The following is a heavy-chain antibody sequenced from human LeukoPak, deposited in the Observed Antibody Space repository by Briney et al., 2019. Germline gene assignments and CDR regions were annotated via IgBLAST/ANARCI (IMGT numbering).Heavy chain of an antibody. Sequence: SSETLSLTCAVYGGSFSGYYWSWIRQPPGKGLEWIGEINHSGSTNYNPSLKSRVTISVDTSKNQFSLKLSSVTAADTAVYYCARGRRTYYDFWSGPGPWGQGTLVTVSS. CDR3: ARGRRTYYDFWSGPGP. D-gene: IGHD3-3*01. CDR2: INHSGST. V-gene: IGHV4-34*01. J-gene: IGHJ5*02. CDR1: GGSFSGYY.